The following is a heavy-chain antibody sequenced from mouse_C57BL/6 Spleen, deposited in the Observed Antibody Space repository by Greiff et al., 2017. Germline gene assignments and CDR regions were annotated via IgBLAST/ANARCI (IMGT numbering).Heavy chain of an antibody. CDR1: GYTFTSYW. D-gene: IGHD3-2*02. CDR3: ARWGTAHTYFDY. V-gene: IGHV1-64*01. J-gene: IGHJ2*01. CDR2: IHPTSGST. Sequence: QVQLQQSGAELVKPGASVKLSCKASGYTFTSYWMHWVKQRPGQGLEWIGMIHPTSGSTNYNEKFKSKATLTVDKSSSTAYMQLSSLTSEDSAVYYGARWGTAHTYFDYWGQGTTLTVSS.